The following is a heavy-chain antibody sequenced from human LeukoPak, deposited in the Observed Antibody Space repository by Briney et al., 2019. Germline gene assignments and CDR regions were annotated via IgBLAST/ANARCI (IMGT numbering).Heavy chain of an antibody. Sequence: PGGSLRLSCAASGFTFDDYAMHWVRQAPGKGLEWVSGISWNSGSIGYADSVKGRFTISRDNAKNSLYLQMNSLRAEDTAVYYCARELKPRVLMVYYYFDYWGQGTLVTVSS. CDR1: GFTFDDYA. D-gene: IGHD2-8*01. J-gene: IGHJ4*02. V-gene: IGHV3-9*01. CDR2: ISWNSGSI. CDR3: ARELKPRVLMVYYYFDY.